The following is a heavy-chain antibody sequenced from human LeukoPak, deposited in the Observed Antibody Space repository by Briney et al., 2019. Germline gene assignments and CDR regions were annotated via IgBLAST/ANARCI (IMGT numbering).Heavy chain of an antibody. CDR1: GFTFSSYG. D-gene: IGHD3-22*01. CDR3: AKDRGYYDSSGYLDY. V-gene: IGHV3-30*18. CDR2: ISYDGSNK. Sequence: GGSLRLSCAASGFTFSSYGMHSVRQAPGKGLEWVAVISYDGSNKYYADSVKGRFTISRDNSKNTLYLQMNSLRAEDTAVYYCAKDRGYYDSSGYLDYWGQGTLVTVSS. J-gene: IGHJ4*02.